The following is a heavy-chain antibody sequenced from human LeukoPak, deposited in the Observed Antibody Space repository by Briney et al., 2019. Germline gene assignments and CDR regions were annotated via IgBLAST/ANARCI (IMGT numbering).Heavy chain of an antibody. D-gene: IGHD3-10*01. CDR1: GFTFSAYS. Sequence: GGSLRLSCAASGFTFSAYSMNWVRQAPGKGLEWVSSISSSSRYIYYADSVKGRFTISRDNAKNSLYLQMNSLRAEDTAVYYCARGRDYYGTGSYTGTYYFDYWGQGTLVTVSS. CDR3: ARGRDYYGTGSYTGTYYFDY. V-gene: IGHV3-21*01. CDR2: ISSSSRYI. J-gene: IGHJ4*02.